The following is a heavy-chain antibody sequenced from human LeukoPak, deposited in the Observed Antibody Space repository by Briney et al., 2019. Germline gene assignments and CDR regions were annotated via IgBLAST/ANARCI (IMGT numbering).Heavy chain of an antibody. J-gene: IGHJ4*02. D-gene: IGHD1-26*01. CDR2: ISSRGFI. CDR3: ARGGGSLNF. CDR1: GFTFSQSA. V-gene: IGHV3-69-1*01. Sequence: PGGSLRLSCAASGFTFSQSAMNWVRQAPGKGLEWVSSISSRGFIFYTDSVKGRFIVSRDNAKNSMYLQMDSLRDDDTALYWCARGGGSLNFWGQGILVTVSS.